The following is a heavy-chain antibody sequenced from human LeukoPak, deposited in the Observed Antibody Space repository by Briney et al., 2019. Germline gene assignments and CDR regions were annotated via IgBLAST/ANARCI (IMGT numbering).Heavy chain of an antibody. Sequence: SVKVSCKASGGSFRTYPTSWVRQAPGQGLEWMGGLTQFFRRTNYTQKFQGRLTITTDESSSTAYMELSDLRSDDTAVYYCATSESGRSWDWFAPWGQGTLVTVSS. CDR1: GGSFRTYP. CDR2: LTQFFRRT. V-gene: IGHV1-69*05. CDR3: ATSESGRSWDWFAP. D-gene: IGHD3-10*01. J-gene: IGHJ5*02.